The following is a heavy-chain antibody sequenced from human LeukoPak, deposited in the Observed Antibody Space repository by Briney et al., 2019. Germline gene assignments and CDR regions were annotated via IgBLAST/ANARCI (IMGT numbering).Heavy chain of an antibody. CDR3: ARDYHLAVGRLVQFDN. J-gene: IGHJ4*02. CDR1: GGSISSSSYY. Sequence: SETLSLTCTVSGGSISSSSYYWGWLRQPPGKGLEWIGNIYYTGTTYYNPSLKSRVTISVDTSKNQFSLRLSSVTAADTAVYYCARDYHLAVGRLVQFDNWGQGTLVTVSS. CDR2: IYYTGTT. V-gene: IGHV4-39*07. D-gene: IGHD3-3*02.